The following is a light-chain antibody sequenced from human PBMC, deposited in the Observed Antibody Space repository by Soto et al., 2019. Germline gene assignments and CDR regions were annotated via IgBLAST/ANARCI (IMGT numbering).Light chain of an antibody. J-gene: IGLJ2*01. CDR1: SSDIGAYNF. Sequence: QSALTQPASVSGSPGQSITISCTGTSSDIGAYNFVSWYQQHPGKAPKLMLYDVNIRPSGVSNRFSGSKSGNTASLTISGLQAEDEADYYCTSWTTSTTMIFGGGTKLTL. CDR3: TSWTTSTTMI. CDR2: DVN. V-gene: IGLV2-14*03.